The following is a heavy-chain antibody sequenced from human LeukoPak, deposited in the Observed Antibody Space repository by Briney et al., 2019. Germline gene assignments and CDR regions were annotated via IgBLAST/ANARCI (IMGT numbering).Heavy chain of an antibody. D-gene: IGHD3-10*01. Sequence: GGSLRLSCTASGFTFSSYSINWVRQAPGKGLEWVSYISSSSSTIYYADSVKGRFTISRDNAKNSLYLQMNSLRAEDTAVYYCARDRRPWFGELSNYYYYAMDVWGQGTTVIVSS. CDR2: ISSSSSTI. V-gene: IGHV3-48*01. CDR3: ARDRRPWFGELSNYYYYAMDV. CDR1: GFTFSSYS. J-gene: IGHJ6*02.